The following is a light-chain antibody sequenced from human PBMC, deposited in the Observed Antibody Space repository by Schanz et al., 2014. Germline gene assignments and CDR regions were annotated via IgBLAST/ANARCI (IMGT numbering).Light chain of an antibody. CDR3: QQYGVSPLT. CDR1: QSISTN. Sequence: EIVLTQSPATLSVSPGQRGTLSCRASQSISTNLAWYQQKPGQAPRLLIYGASTRATGIPARFSGSGSGTEFTLTISSLQSEDLVVYYCQQYGVSPLTFGGGTKVEIQ. J-gene: IGKJ4*01. CDR2: GAS. V-gene: IGKV3-15*01.